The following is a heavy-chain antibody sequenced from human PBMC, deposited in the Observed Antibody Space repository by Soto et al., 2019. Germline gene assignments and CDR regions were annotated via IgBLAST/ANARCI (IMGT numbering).Heavy chain of an antibody. V-gene: IGHV3-30*18. J-gene: IGHJ6*02. CDR2: ISYDGSNK. CDR3: AKDRQGPGRAYGMYV. Sequence: QVQLVESGGGVVQPGRSLRLSCAASGFTFSSYGMHWVRQAPGKGLEWVAVISYDGSNKYYADSVKGRFTISRDNSKNTLYLQMNILKAEDTAVYYCAKDRQGPGRAYGMYVWVQGTTVTVS. CDR1: GFTFSSYG.